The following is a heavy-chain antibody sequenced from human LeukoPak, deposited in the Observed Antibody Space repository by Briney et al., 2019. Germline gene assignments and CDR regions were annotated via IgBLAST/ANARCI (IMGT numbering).Heavy chain of an antibody. CDR2: ISGDGGTT. CDR1: GFTFNDFV. CDR3: ARGYSYGYERFDC. Sequence: GGSLRLSCTASGFTFNDFVMQWVRQVPGKRLEWVALISGDGGTTDYASSVEGRFTISRDNAKNSLYLQMNSLRAEDTAVYYCARGYSYGYERFDCWGQGTLVTVSS. V-gene: IGHV3-43*02. J-gene: IGHJ4*02. D-gene: IGHD5-18*01.